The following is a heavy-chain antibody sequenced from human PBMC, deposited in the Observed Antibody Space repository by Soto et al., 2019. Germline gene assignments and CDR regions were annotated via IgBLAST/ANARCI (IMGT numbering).Heavy chain of an antibody. CDR2: IIPIFGTA. Sequence: ASVKVSCKASGGTFSSYAISWVRQAPGQGLEWMGGIIPIFGTASYAQKFQGRVTITADESTSTAYMELSSLRSEDTAVYYCASDTFSHRDRERGIAVAGPKTYFDYWGQGTLVTVSS. V-gene: IGHV1-69*13. CDR3: ASDTFSHRDRERGIAVAGPKTYFDY. J-gene: IGHJ4*02. CDR1: GGTFSSYA. D-gene: IGHD6-19*01.